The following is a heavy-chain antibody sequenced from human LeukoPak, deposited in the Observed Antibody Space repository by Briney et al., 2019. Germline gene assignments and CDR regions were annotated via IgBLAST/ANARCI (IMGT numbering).Heavy chain of an antibody. CDR1: GDSVSSNSAA. CDR2: TYYRSKWYN. V-gene: IGHV6-1*01. CDR3: ARLPARPSYYYYYGMDV. Sequence: SQTLSLTCAISGDSVSSNSAAWNWIRQSPSRGLEWLGRTYYRSKWYNDYAVSVKSRITINPDTSKNQFSLQLNSVTPEDTAVYYCARLPARPSYYYYYGMDVWGQGTTVTVSS. J-gene: IGHJ6*02.